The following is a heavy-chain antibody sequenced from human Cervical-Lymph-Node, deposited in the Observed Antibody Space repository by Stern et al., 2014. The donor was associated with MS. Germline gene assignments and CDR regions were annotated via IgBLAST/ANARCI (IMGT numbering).Heavy chain of an antibody. Sequence: QLGQSGAEVKKPGASVKVSCKASGYTFTAYYMHWVRQPPGQGLEWMGWINPNSGGTNYAQKFQGWVTMTRDTSITTAYMELSRLRSDDTAVYYCARAGSSDSYGLDVWGQGTTVTVSS. D-gene: IGHD6-6*01. CDR1: GYTFTAYY. CDR3: ARAGSSDSYGLDV. V-gene: IGHV1-2*04. J-gene: IGHJ6*02. CDR2: INPNSGGT.